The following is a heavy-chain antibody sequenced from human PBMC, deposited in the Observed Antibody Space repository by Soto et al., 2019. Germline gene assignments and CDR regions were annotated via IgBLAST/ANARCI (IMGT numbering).Heavy chain of an antibody. CDR3: ARQRTSVVTQAYFDV. CDR1: GDSISKRRYH. Sequence: SGTLALTCTVTGDSISKRRYHCGWIRQPTGKGLECIGSIYYSGSTYNNPSLRSRVSMSIDTSKDQFSLKLKSVTAADTALYFCARQRTSVVTQAYFDVWGPGSLVTVSS. CDR2: IYYSGST. D-gene: IGHD2-21*02. J-gene: IGHJ4*02. V-gene: IGHV4-39*01.